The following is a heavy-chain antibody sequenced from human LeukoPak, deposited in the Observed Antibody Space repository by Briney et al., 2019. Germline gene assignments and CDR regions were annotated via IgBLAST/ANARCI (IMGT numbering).Heavy chain of an antibody. Sequence: ASGKVCCNASAYLVTGYYMLWWRQSPGQGLGWMGGINTNIGDTHYAEKFQGRVTMNRDTSISTAYMELSRLRSDDTAVYYCARAYGSGSYSDQYYFDYWGQGTLVTVSS. J-gene: IGHJ4*02. CDR2: INTNIGDT. CDR1: AYLVTGYY. D-gene: IGHD3-10*01. CDR3: ARAYGSGSYSDQYYFDY. V-gene: IGHV1-2*02.